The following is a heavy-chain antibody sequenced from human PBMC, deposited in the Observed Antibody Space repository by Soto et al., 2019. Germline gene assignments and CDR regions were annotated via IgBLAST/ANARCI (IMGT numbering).Heavy chain of an antibody. CDR1: GGSISSGDYY. CDR2: IYYSGST. J-gene: IGHJ4*02. V-gene: IGHV4-30-4*01. Sequence: QVQLQESGPGLVKPSQTLSLTCTVSGGSISSGDYYWSWIRQPPGKGLEWIGYIYYSGSTYYNPSLTRRVTISVDTSKNQASLKLSSVTAADTAVYYWASRGTTTECSGGSCYARGFDYWGRGTLVTVSS. D-gene: IGHD2-15*01. CDR3: ASRGTTTECSGGSCYARGFDY.